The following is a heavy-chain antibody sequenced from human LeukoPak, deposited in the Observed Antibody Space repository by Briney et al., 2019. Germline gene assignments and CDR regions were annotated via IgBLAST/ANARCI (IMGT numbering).Heavy chain of an antibody. V-gene: IGHV1-2*02. CDR3: ARDRRFDILTGYPLRGNYFDF. J-gene: IGHJ4*02. CDR1: GYTFTGYY. Sequence: GASVKVSCKASGYTFTGYYMHWVRQAPGQGLEWMGWINPNSGGTNYAQKFQGRATMTRDTSISSAYMELSRLRSDDTAVYYCARDRRFDILTGYPLRGNYFDFWGQGTLVTVSS. D-gene: IGHD3-9*01. CDR2: INPNSGGT.